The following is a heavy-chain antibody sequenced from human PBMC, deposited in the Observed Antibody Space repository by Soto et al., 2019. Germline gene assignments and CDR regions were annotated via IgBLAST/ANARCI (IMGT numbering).Heavy chain of an antibody. V-gene: IGHV3-23*01. D-gene: IGHD3-9*01. CDR2: VSGSGGST. J-gene: IGHJ5*02. CDR1: GFTFSSYA. Sequence: PGGSLRLSCAASGFTFSSYAMSWVRQAPRKGLEWVSAVSGSGGSTYYADSVKGRFTISSDNSNNTLYLQMNSLRAEDTAVYYCAKGYDILTGSYFAGSPWGQGTLVTVSS. CDR3: AKGYDILTGSYFAGSP.